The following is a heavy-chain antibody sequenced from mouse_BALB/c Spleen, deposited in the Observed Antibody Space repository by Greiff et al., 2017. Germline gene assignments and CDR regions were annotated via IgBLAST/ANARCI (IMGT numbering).Heavy chain of an antibody. Sequence: QVHVKQSGAELAKPGASVKMSCKASGYTFTSYWMHWVKQRPGQGLEWIGYINPSTGYTEYNQKFKDKATLTADKSSSTAYMQLSSLTSEDSAVYYCARSRALLRPYAMDYWGQGTSVTVSS. CDR1: GYTFTSYW. D-gene: IGHD1-2*01. V-gene: IGHV1-7*01. CDR3: ARSRALLRPYAMDY. J-gene: IGHJ4*01. CDR2: INPSTGYT.